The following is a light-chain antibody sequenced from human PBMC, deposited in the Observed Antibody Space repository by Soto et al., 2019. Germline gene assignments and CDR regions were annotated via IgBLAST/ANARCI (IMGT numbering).Light chain of an antibody. V-gene: IGKV1-27*01. CDR3: QKYDSALLT. J-gene: IGKJ4*01. Sequence: DIQMTQSPSSLSAAVGDSVAITCRASHGIARYLAWYQQGPGKVPKLLIYAASTLRSGVPSRFSGSGSGTDFTLTISSLQPEDVATYYCQKYDSALLTFGGGTKVDIK. CDR2: AAS. CDR1: HGIARY.